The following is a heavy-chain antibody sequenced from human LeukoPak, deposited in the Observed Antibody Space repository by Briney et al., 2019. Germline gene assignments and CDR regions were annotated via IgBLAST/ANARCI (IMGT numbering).Heavy chain of an antibody. CDR2: IYYSGST. CDR1: GGSISNYY. Sequence: SETLSLTCTVSGGSISNYYWSWIRQPPGKGLEWIGYIYYSGSTNYNPSLKSRVTISVDTLNNHFSLKLSSVTAADTAVYYCARATTGYSYGFKHWGQGNLVTVAS. V-gene: IGHV4-59*01. J-gene: IGHJ1*01. CDR3: ARATTGYSYGFKH. D-gene: IGHD5-18*01.